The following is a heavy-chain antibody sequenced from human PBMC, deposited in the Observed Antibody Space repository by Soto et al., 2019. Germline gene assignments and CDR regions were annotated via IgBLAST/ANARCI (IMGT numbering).Heavy chain of an antibody. D-gene: IGHD1-26*01. Sequence: GGSLRRSCAASGFTFTNYAMTWVRQTPGKGLKWVSGISASGGFKYYADSVRGRFTVSRDNSKNILYLQMDNLRDEDTALYYCAREVGAPSGWLDPWGQGTQVTVSS. CDR3: AREVGAPSGWLDP. CDR1: GFTFTNYA. CDR2: ISASGGFK. V-gene: IGHV3-23*01. J-gene: IGHJ5*02.